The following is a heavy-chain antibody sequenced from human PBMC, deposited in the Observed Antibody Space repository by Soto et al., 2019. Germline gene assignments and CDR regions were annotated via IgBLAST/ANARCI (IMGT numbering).Heavy chain of an antibody. V-gene: IGHV4-59*01. Sequence: KPSETLSLTCTVSAASFSKYYWSWIRQPPGKGLEWIGYIYFNGNTNYNPSLKRRVTISIDTSKKQISLNLTSVTDADTAVYYCASVTFGGVVLAHWGQGTLVTVPQ. J-gene: IGHJ4*02. CDR3: ASVTFGGVVLAH. D-gene: IGHD3-16*01. CDR1: AASFSKYY. CDR2: IYFNGNT.